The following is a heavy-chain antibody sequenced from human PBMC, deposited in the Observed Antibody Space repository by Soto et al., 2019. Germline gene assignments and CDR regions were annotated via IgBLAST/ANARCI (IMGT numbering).Heavy chain of an antibody. J-gene: IGHJ4*02. CDR2: IYYSGST. CDR3: ARQRIAVAGFPFDY. D-gene: IGHD6-19*01. V-gene: IGHV4-39*01. Sequence: LTCTVSGGSISSSSYYWGWIRQPPGKGLEWIGSIYYSGSTYYNPSLKSRVTISVDTSKNQFSLKLSSVTAADTAVYYCARQRIAVAGFPFDYWGQGTLVTVSS. CDR1: GGSISSSSYY.